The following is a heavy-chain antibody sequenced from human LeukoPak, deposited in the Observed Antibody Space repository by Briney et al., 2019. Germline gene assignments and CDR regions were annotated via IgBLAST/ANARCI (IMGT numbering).Heavy chain of an antibody. CDR2: ISAYNGNT. Sequence: ASVKVSCKASGYTFTSYGISWVLQAPGQGLEWMGWISAYNGNTNYAQKLQGRVTMTTDTSTSTAYMELRSLRSDDTAVYYCARDGPHYYDSSAYFDYWGQGTLVTVSS. D-gene: IGHD3-22*01. J-gene: IGHJ4*02. V-gene: IGHV1-18*01. CDR3: ARDGPHYYDSSAYFDY. CDR1: GYTFTSYG.